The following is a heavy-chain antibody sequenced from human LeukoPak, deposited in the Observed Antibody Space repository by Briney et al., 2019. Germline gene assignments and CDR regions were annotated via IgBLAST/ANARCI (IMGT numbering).Heavy chain of an antibody. Sequence: TGGSLRLSCGASGFTFGTYWMHWVRQAPGKGLVWVSGINSDGGTTTYADSVKGRFTISRDNAKNSLYLQMNSLRVEDTAVYYCARCTTGRTFGSLREIKRSREIDYWGQGTLVTVSS. V-gene: IGHV3-74*01. CDR1: GFTFGTYW. CDR2: INSDGGTT. CDR3: ARCTTGRTFGSLREIKRSREIDY. D-gene: IGHD1-1*01. J-gene: IGHJ4*02.